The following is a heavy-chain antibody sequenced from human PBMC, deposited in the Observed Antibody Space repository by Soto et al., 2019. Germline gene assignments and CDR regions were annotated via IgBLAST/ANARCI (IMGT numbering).Heavy chain of an antibody. CDR1: GGTFSSYA. CDR3: ARGNMDV. V-gene: IGHV1-69*05. CDR2: IIPIFGNT. Sequence: GASVKVSCKACGGTFSSYARSWVRQAPGQGLEWMGWIIPIFGNTNYAQKFQGRVTISRDNSKKMLYLQMNRLRADDTALYYCARGNMDVWGQGTTVTVSS. J-gene: IGHJ6*02. D-gene: IGHD1-1*01.